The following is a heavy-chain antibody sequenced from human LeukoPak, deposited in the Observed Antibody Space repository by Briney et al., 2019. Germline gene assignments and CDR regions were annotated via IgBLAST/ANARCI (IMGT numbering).Heavy chain of an antibody. Sequence: GGSLRLSCAASGFTFSSYGMSWVRQPPGKGLEYVASINANGDSTFYANSVKGRFTISRDNSKNTLYLQMGSLKSDDMAVYYCARKAAAGTYYFDYWGQGTLVTVSS. V-gene: IGHV3-64*01. CDR1: GFTFSSYG. CDR2: INANGDST. D-gene: IGHD6-25*01. J-gene: IGHJ4*02. CDR3: ARKAAAGTYYFDY.